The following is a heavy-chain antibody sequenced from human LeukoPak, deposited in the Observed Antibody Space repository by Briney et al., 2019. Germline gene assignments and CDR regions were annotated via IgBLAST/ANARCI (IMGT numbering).Heavy chain of an antibody. V-gene: IGHV3-74*01. Sequence: GGSLRLSCAASGFTFSSSWMHWVRQAPGKGLVWVSRFNSDVSSTSYADSVKGRFTISRDNAKNTLYLQMNSLRAEDTAVYYCVRQLVSWGQGTLVTVSS. J-gene: IGHJ5*02. D-gene: IGHD6-6*01. CDR2: FNSDVSST. CDR1: GFTFSSSW. CDR3: VRQLVS.